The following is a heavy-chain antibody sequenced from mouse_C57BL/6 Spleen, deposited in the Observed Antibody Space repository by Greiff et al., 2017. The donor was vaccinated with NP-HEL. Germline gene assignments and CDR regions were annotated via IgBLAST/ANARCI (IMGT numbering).Heavy chain of an antibody. CDR1: GYTFTSYW. J-gene: IGHJ1*03. Sequence: QVQLQQPGAELVKPGASVKLSCKASGYTFTSYWMHWVKQRPGQGLEWIGMIHPNSGSTNYNEKFKSKATLTVDKSSSTAYMQLSSLTSEDSAVYYCARTDGSSYDWYCDVWGTGTTVTVSS. V-gene: IGHV1-64*01. D-gene: IGHD1-1*01. CDR3: ARTDGSSYDWYCDV. CDR2: IHPNSGST.